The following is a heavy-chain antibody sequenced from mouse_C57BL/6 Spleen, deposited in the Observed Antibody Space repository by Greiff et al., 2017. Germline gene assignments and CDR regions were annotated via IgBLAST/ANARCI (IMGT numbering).Heavy chain of an antibody. CDR1: GYTFTEYT. D-gene: IGHD1-1*01. CDR3: ARHEDDYYGSSYEGGAMDY. Sequence: QVQLQQSGAELVKPGASVKLSCKASGYTFTEYTIHWVKQRSGQGLEWIGWFYPGSGSIKYNEKFKDKATLTADKSSSTVYMELSRLTSEDSAVYCCARHEDDYYGSSYEGGAMDYWGQGTSVTVSS. J-gene: IGHJ4*01. CDR2: FYPGSGSI. V-gene: IGHV1-62-2*01.